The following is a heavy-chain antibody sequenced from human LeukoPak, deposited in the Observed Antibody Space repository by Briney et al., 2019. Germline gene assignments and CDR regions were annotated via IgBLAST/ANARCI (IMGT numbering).Heavy chain of an antibody. CDR2: IYHSGST. Sequence: SETLSLTCTVSGYSISSGYYWGWIRQPPGKGLEWIGSIYHSGSTYYNPSLKSRVTISVDTSKNQFSLKLSSVTAADTAVYYCARESRLLWFGELSYMDVWGKGTTVTVSS. D-gene: IGHD3-10*01. CDR1: GYSISSGYY. J-gene: IGHJ6*03. CDR3: ARESRLLWFGELSYMDV. V-gene: IGHV4-38-2*02.